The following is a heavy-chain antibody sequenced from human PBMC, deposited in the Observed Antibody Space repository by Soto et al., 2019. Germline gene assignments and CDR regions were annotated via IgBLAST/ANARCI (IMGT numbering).Heavy chain of an antibody. CDR1: GGSISSGDYY. D-gene: IGHD6-6*01. CDR2: IYYSGST. V-gene: IGHV4-30-4*01. J-gene: IGHJ5*02. CDR3: ARERPDGARLDP. Sequence: QVQLQESGPGLVKPSQTLSLTCTVSGGSISSGDYYWSWIRQPPGKGLEWIGYIYYSGSTYYNPSLKSRVTISVYTSKTQFSLKLSSVTAADTAVYYCARERPDGARLDPWGQGTLVTASS.